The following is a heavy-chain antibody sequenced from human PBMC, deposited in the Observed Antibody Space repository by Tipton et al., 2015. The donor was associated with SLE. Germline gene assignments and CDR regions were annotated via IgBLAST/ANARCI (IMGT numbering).Heavy chain of an antibody. CDR1: GDSISNFY. Sequence: TLSLTCTLSGDSISNFYWSWIRQPPGKGLEWIGYIYYSGNTNYNPSLKSRVTMSEDTSKNQFSLRLSSVTAADTAVYCCASYQCRFLLSHSYYFMNVWGKGTSVIVSS. J-gene: IGHJ6*03. CDR3: ASYQCRFLLSHSYYFMNV. V-gene: IGHV4-59*12. CDR2: IYYSGNT. D-gene: IGHD2-2*01.